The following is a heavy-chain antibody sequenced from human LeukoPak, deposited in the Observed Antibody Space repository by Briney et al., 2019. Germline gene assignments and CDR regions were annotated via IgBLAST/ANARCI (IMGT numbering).Heavy chain of an antibody. J-gene: IGHJ1*01. D-gene: IGHD4-17*01. CDR2: INKDGSST. CDR1: GFTFSSYW. CDR3: ARPLYGDFAKYFQR. Sequence: GGSLRLSCAASGFTFSSYWMHWVRKAPGKGLGWVSHINKDGSSTSYADSVKGRFTISRDNAKTTLYLQMSSLRAEDTALYYCARPLYGDFAKYFQRWGQGTLVTVSS. V-gene: IGHV3-74*01.